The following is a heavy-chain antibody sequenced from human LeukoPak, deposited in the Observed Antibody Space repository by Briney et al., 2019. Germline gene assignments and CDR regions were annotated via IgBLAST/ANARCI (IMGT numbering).Heavy chain of an antibody. CDR1: GGTFSSYA. J-gene: IGHJ4*02. CDR3: ARDLMTKVTTSH. CDR2: IIPIFGTA. Sequence: GASVKVSCKASGGTFSSYAISWVRQAPGQGLEWMGGIIPIFGTANYAQKFQGRVTITADESTSTAYMELSSLRSEDTAVYYCARDLMTKVTTSHWGQGTLVTVSS. D-gene: IGHD4-11*01. V-gene: IGHV1-69*13.